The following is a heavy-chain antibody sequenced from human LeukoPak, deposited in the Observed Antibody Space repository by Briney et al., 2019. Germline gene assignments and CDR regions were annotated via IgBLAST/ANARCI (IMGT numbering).Heavy chain of an antibody. Sequence: GGSLRLSCAASGFTFSSYAMHWVRQAPGKGLEYVSAISSNGGSTYYANSVKGRFTISRDNSKNTLYLQMGSLRAEDMAVYYCARWGGRYPFDYWGQGTLVTVSS. V-gene: IGHV3-64*01. D-gene: IGHD6-19*01. J-gene: IGHJ4*02. CDR2: ISSNGGST. CDR1: GFTFSSYA. CDR3: ARWGGRYPFDY.